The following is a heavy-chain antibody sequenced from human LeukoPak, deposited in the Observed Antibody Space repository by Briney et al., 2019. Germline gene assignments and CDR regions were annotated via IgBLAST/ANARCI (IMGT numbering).Heavy chain of an antibody. V-gene: IGHV4-61*02. CDR1: GGSISSGSYY. Sequence: SQTLSLTCTVSGGSISSGSYYWSWIRQPAGKGLEWIGRIYTSGSTNYNPSLKSRVTISVDTSKNQFSLKLSSVTAADTAVYYCAGLTTVVTEVFDIWGQGTMVTVSS. CDR3: AGLTTVVTEVFDI. D-gene: IGHD4-23*01. CDR2: IYTSGST. J-gene: IGHJ3*02.